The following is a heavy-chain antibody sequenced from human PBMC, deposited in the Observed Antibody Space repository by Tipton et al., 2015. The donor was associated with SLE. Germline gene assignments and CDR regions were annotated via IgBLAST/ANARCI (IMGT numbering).Heavy chain of an antibody. V-gene: IGHV3-33*01. CDR1: GFTFSSYG. J-gene: IGHJ6*02. CDR3: ARNLGSYYGMDV. Sequence: SLRLSCAASGFTFSSYGMHWVRLAPCKGLEWVAVIWYDGSSKYYADSVKGRFTISRDNSKNTLYLQMNSLRAEDTAVYYCARNLGSYYGMDVWGQGTTVTVSS. CDR2: IWYDGSSK. D-gene: IGHD3-16*01.